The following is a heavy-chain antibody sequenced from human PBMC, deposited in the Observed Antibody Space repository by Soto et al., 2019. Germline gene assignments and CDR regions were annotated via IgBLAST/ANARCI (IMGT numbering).Heavy chain of an antibody. CDR1: GFSLSTSGVG. J-gene: IGHJ5*02. V-gene: IGHV2-5*02. Sequence: QITLKESGPTLVQRTQTLTLTCTFSGFSLSTSGVGVGWFRQPPGKALEWLALIYWDDGKRYSPSLKSRLTITKDTAKTPVVLTMTKMDPVDTATYYCAHRPLYSSNWYVNWFDPWGQGTLVTVSS. D-gene: IGHD6-13*01. CDR3: AHRPLYSSNWYVNWFDP. CDR2: IYWDDGK.